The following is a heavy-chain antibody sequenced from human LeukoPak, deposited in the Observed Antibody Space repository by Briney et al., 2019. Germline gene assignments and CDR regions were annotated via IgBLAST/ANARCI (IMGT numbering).Heavy chain of an antibody. CDR3: ARAPPQSLWFGECID. V-gene: IGHV3-30-3*01. D-gene: IGHD3-10*01. CDR2: ISYDGSNK. CDR1: GFTFSSYA. J-gene: IGHJ4*02. Sequence: GRSLRLSCAASGFTFSSYAMHWVRQAPGKGLKWVAVISYDGSNKYYADSVKGRFTISRDNSKNTLYLQMNSLRAEDTAVYYCARAPPQSLWFGECIDWGQGTLVTVSS.